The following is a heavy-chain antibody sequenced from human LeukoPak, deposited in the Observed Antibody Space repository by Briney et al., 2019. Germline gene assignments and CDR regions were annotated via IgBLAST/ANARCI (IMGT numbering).Heavy chain of an antibody. J-gene: IGHJ4*02. Sequence: SETLSLTCTVSGYSIISGYYWGLLRPPPGKGLEWIGSIYHSRSTYYNPSLKSRVTISVDTSKSQCSLKLSSVTAADTAVYYCARVRYGYGYEVDYWGQGTLVTVSS. V-gene: IGHV4-38-2*02. CDR1: GYSIISGYY. CDR2: IYHSRST. CDR3: ARVRYGYGYEVDY. D-gene: IGHD5-18*01.